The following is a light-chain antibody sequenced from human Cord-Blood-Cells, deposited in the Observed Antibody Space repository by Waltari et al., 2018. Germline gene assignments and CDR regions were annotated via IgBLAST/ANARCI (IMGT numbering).Light chain of an antibody. CDR3: SSYTSSSTVV. V-gene: IGLV2-14*01. Sequence: QSALTQPPSVSVFPGQSITISCPGTSSDVGGYTYVPWYQQRPGKAPKLMIYDVSNRPSGVSNLFAGSKTGNTASLTISGLQAEDEADYYCSSYTSSSTVVFGGGTKLTVL. CDR2: DVS. J-gene: IGLJ2*01. CDR1: SSDVGGYTY.